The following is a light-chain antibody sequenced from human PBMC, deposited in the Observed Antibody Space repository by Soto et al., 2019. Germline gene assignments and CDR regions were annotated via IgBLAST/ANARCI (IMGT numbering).Light chain of an antibody. V-gene: IGKV3-20*01. Sequence: IVLTQSPGTLSLTPGERATLSCRASQSVTRNYLVWYQHKSGQAPRLLIYGASSRATGIPDRFSGTGSGTDFTLTISRLEPEDFAVYYCQKYGGSPSTFGQGTRLEIK. J-gene: IGKJ5*01. CDR1: QSVTRNY. CDR3: QKYGGSPST. CDR2: GAS.